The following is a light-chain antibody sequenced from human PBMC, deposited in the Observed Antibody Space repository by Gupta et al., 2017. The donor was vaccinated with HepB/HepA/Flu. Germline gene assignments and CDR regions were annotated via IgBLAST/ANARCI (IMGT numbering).Light chain of an antibody. CDR2: AAS. J-gene: IGKJ2*01. CDR3: QQGDTTPYT. Sequence: DRQIDESPSSLSASVGDRVTITCRASQSISGYLNWYQQKPGKAPKLLIYAASKLQSGVPSRFSGSGSGTDFTLTISRLQPEDFATYYCQQGDTTPYTFGQGTNVEIK. V-gene: IGKV1-39*01. CDR1: QSISGY.